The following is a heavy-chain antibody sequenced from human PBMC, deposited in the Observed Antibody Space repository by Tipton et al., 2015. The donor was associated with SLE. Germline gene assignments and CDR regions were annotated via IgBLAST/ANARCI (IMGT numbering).Heavy chain of an antibody. Sequence: QSGPEVKEPGSSVKVSCKASGDTFNTYAFTWVRQAPGQGLEWMGAIIPIIGITKYAQDFQDRVTISTDESTNTACMELTSLTSDDSAVYLCAQGRDQLPTSDYWGQGTLVTVSS. CDR1: GDTFNTYA. J-gene: IGHJ4*02. D-gene: IGHD2-2*01. CDR3: AQGRDQLPTSDY. CDR2: IIPIIGIT. V-gene: IGHV1-69*05.